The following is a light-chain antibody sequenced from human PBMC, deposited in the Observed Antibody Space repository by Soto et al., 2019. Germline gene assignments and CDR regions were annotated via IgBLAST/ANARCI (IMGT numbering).Light chain of an antibody. J-gene: IGKJ1*01. V-gene: IGKV3-15*01. Sequence: EIVMRQYPRAVSASPGDRATLSCRASQSVSSNLAWYQQKPGQAPRLLIYGASTRATGIPARFSGSGSGTEFTLTISSLQSEDFAVDYCQQYNNWPRTFGQGTKVDIK. CDR3: QQYNNWPRT. CDR2: GAS. CDR1: QSVSSN.